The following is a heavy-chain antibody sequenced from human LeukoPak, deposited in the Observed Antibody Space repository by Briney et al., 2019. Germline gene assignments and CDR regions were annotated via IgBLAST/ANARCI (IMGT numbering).Heavy chain of an antibody. V-gene: IGHV4-39*01. CDR1: GGSISSSSYY. CDR2: IYYSGST. J-gene: IGHJ6*03. CDR3: ARRDCSSTSCYRWNYYYYMDV. Sequence: PSETLSLTCTVSGGSISSSSYYWGWIRQPPGKGLEWIGSIYYSGSTYYNPSLKSRVTISVDTSKNQFSLKLSSVTAADTAVYYCARRDCSSTSCYRWNYYYYMDVWGKGTTVTISS. D-gene: IGHD2-2*01.